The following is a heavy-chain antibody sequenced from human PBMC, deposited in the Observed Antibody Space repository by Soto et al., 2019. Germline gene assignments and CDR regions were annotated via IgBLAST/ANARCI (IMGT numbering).Heavy chain of an antibody. CDR2: IRNRANSYAT. V-gene: IGHV3-72*01. D-gene: IGHD3-10*01. Sequence: LRLSCAASGLSFSDHYMDWVRQAPGRGLEWVGRIRNRANSYATEYAASVEGRFTISREDSKNSLYLQMNSLKIEDTAVYYCASSWFGVSKYFDYWGQGILVTVSS. CDR1: GLSFSDHY. CDR3: ASSWFGVSKYFDY. J-gene: IGHJ4*02.